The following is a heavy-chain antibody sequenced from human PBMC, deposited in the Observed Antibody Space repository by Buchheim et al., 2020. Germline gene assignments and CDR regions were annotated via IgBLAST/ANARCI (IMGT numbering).Heavy chain of an antibody. D-gene: IGHD6-25*01. J-gene: IGHJ5*02. CDR1: GGSISSSNW. V-gene: IGHV4-4*02. Sequence: LVKPSGTLSLTCAVSGGSISSSNWWSWVRQPPGKELEWIGEIYHSGSTNYNPSLKSRVTISVDKSKNQFSLKLSSVTAADTAVYYCARADGSPFRARARGFDPWGQGTL. CDR3: ARADGSPFRARARGFDP. CDR2: IYHSGST.